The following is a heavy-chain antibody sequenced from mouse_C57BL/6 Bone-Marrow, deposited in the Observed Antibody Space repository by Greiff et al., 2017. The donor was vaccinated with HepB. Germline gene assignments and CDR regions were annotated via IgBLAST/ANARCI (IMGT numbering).Heavy chain of an antibody. CDR3: ARWVLRRYFDV. V-gene: IGHV1-81*01. CDR2: IYPRSGNT. CDR1: GYTFTSYG. J-gene: IGHJ1*03. Sequence: VQLQQSGAELARPGASVKLSCKASGYTFTSYGISWVKQRTGQGLEWIGEIYPRSGNTYYNEKFKGRATLTADKSSSTAYMELRSLTSEDSAVYFCARWVLRRYFDVWGTGTTVTVSS. D-gene: IGHD1-1*01.